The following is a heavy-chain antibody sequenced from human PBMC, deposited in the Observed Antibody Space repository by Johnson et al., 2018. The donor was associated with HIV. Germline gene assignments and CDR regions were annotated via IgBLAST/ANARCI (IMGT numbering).Heavy chain of an antibody. CDR1: GFTFSSYA. CDR3: ARDREIVVVGAFDI. CDR2: ISYDGSNK. J-gene: IGHJ3*02. Sequence: QVQLVESGGGVVQPGRSLRLSCAASGFTFSSYAMHWVRQAPGKGLEWVAVISYDGSNKYYADSVKGRFTISRDNSKNTLYLQMNSLRAEETALYYCARDREIVVVGAFDIWGQGTMVTVSS. D-gene: IGHD3-22*01. V-gene: IGHV3-30*04.